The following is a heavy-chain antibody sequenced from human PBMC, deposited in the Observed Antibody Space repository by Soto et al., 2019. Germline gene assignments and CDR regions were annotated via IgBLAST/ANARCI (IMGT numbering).Heavy chain of an antibody. V-gene: IGHV1-69*10. D-gene: IGHD2-15*01. Sequence: SVKVSCKASGYTFTGYYMHWVRQAPGQGLEWMGWIIPILGIANYAQKFQGRVTITADKSTSTAYMELSSLRSEDTAVYYCARDRALFGYCSGGSCYLDAFDIWGQGTMVTVSS. CDR2: IIPILGIA. J-gene: IGHJ3*02. CDR3: ARDRALFGYCSGGSCYLDAFDI. CDR1: GYTFTGYY.